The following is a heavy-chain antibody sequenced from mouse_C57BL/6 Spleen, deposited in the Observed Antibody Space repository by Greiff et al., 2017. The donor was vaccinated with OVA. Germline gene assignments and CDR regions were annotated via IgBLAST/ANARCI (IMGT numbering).Heavy chain of an antibody. Sequence: VQVVESGAELARPGASVKLSCKASGYTFTSYGISWVKQRTGPGLEWIGEIYPRRGNTYYNEKFKGKATLTADKSSSTAYMELRSLTSEDSAVYFCARLWDDYWGQGTTLTVSS. CDR3: ARLWDDY. V-gene: IGHV1-81*01. J-gene: IGHJ2*01. CDR1: GYTFTSYG. D-gene: IGHD4-1*01. CDR2: IYPRRGNT.